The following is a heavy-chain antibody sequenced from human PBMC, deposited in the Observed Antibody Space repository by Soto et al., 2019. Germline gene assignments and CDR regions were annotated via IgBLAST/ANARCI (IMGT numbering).Heavy chain of an antibody. Sequence: QVRLVESGGDLVQPGRSLRLSCAASGFTFGSYGMHWVRQAPGKGLEWVAMISYDGRHQYYADSVKGRFTISRDNFKDTLYLQMNGLTPEDTALYFCARELDIPPDYYFDYWGQGNLVTVSS. CDR3: ARELDIPPDYYFDY. D-gene: IGHD5-12*01. V-gene: IGHV3-30*03. J-gene: IGHJ4*02. CDR1: GFTFGSYG. CDR2: ISYDGRHQ.